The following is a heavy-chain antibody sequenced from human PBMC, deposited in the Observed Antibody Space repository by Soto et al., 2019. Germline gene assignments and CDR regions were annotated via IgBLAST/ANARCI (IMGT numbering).Heavy chain of an antibody. D-gene: IGHD2-15*01. CDR2: ISNRGDT. V-gene: IGHV3-66*01. J-gene: IGHJ3*02. CDR1: GFIVSDTY. CDR3: AREPRYCRGGSCSIMGAAYDI. Sequence: GRSLRLSCTASGFIVSDTYVNWVRQAPGKGLEWVSVISNRGDTHYADSVRGRFSLSRDISDNTLHLQMNNLRVEDTAVYYCAREPRYCRGGSCSIMGAAYDIWGQGTMVTVSS.